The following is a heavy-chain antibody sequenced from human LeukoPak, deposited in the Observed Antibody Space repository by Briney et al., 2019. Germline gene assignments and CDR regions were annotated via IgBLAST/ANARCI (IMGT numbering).Heavy chain of an antibody. CDR3: ARHRSAYYFDY. CDR2: IKQDGGER. Sequence: GGSLRLSCAASGFTFRSYWMSWVRQAPGKGLEWVANIKQDGGERYYVDSVKGRFTISRDNAKNSLFLQMNSLRDEDTAVYYCARHRSAYYFDYWGQGTLVTVSS. D-gene: IGHD3-22*01. J-gene: IGHJ4*02. V-gene: IGHV3-7*04. CDR1: GFTFRSYW.